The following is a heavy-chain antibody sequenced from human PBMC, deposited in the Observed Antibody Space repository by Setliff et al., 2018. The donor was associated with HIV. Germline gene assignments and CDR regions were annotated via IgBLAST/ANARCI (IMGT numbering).Heavy chain of an antibody. D-gene: IGHD2-15*01. CDR3: TRVVVVVAATFDY. CDR1: GYSFTNYG. J-gene: IGHJ4*02. CDR2: ISPYNGDT. V-gene: IGHV1-18*01. Sequence: GASVKVSCKASGYSFTNYGISWVRQAPGQGLEWVGWISPYNGDTKYAEKVQGRVTMTTDTSTSTAYMELRSLRPDDTAVYYCTRVVVVVAATFDYWGQGTLVTVSS.